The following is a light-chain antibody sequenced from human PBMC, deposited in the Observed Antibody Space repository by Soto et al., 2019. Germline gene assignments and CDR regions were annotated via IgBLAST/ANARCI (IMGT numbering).Light chain of an antibody. V-gene: IGKV1-17*01. CDR3: LQHNSYPQT. J-gene: IGKJ1*01. CDR1: QGIRDA. Sequence: DIQMTQSPSSLSASVGDRVTITCRASQGIRDALGWYQQKPVKAPKRLIYAASSLQSGVPSRFSGSGSGKEFTLTISSLQPEDFATYYCLQHNSYPQTFGQGTKVEIK. CDR2: AAS.